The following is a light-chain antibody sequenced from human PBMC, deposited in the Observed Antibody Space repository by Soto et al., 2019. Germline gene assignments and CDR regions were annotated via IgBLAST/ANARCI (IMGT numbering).Light chain of an antibody. J-gene: IGKJ3*01. CDR3: QQRSN. V-gene: IGKV3-11*01. CDR2: GAF. Sequence: EIVMTQTPATLSVSPGEIASLSCRASQSVSNNLAWYQQKPGQPPRLLIYGAFNRAAGIPARFSGSGSGTDFTLTISSLEPEDSAVYYCQQRSNFGPGTKVDIK. CDR1: QSVSNN.